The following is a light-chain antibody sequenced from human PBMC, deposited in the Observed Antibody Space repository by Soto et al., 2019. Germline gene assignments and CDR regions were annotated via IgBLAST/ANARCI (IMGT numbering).Light chain of an antibody. Sequence: QSVLTQPRSVSGSPGQSVTISCTGTSSDVGGYNYVSWYQHHPGKAPKLMIYDVSYRPSGVSNRFSGSKSGNTASLTISGLQAEDEADYYCSSYTSSNTYVFGPGTKVTVL. CDR3: SSYTSSNTYV. CDR2: DVS. V-gene: IGLV2-14*01. CDR1: SSDVGGYNY. J-gene: IGLJ1*01.